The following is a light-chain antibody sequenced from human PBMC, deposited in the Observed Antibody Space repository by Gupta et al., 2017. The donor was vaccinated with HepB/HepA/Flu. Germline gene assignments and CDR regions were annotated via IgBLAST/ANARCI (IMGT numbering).Light chain of an antibody. CDR3: QQYSNWSPLT. V-gene: IGKV3-15*01. CDR1: QSVSSN. Sequence: EIEMTQFPATLSVSPGERATLSCRASQSVSSNLAWYQQKPGQDPRLLIYDASTRATGIPARFIGSGSVTEFTLTISSLQSEDFAINYCQQYSNWSPLTFGGGTKVEIK. J-gene: IGKJ4*01. CDR2: DAS.